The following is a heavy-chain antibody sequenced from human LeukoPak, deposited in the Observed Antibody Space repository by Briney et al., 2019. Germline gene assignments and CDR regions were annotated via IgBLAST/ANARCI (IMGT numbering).Heavy chain of an antibody. CDR2: INHSGST. CDR3: ARGRIAVARTRDYFDY. D-gene: IGHD6-19*01. J-gene: IGHJ4*02. CDR1: GFSFNNYA. Sequence: GSLRLSCAASGFSFNNYAMVWVRQPPGKGLEWIGEINHSGSTNYNPSLKSRVTISVDTSKNQFSLKLSSVTAADTAVYYCARGRIAVARTRDYFDYWGQGTLVTVSS. V-gene: IGHV4-34*01.